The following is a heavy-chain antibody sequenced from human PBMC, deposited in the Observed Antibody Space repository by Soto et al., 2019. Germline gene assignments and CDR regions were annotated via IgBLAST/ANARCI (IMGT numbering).Heavy chain of an antibody. V-gene: IGHV1-2*02. CDR1: GYTFTGYY. D-gene: IGHD2-15*01. CDR3: ARGVPGYCSGGSCYSIDY. CDR2: INRNSGGT. Sequence: QVQLVQSGAEVKKPGASVKVSCKASGYTFTGYYMHWVRQAPGQGLEWMGWINRNSGGTNYAQKFQGRVTMIRDTSISTAYMELSRLRADDTAVYYCARGVPGYCSGGSCYSIDYWGQGTLVTVSS. J-gene: IGHJ4*02.